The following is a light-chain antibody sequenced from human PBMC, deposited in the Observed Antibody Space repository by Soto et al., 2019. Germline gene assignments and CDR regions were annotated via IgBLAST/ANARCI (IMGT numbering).Light chain of an antibody. Sequence: DIQMTQSPSSLSASVGDRVTITCRASQSISNHLNWYQQKPGKAPKLLIYDASSLQSGVPSRFSGSGSGTDFTLTITSLQPEDFATYHCQQRYITLYSFGQGTSLEIK. V-gene: IGKV1-39*01. CDR1: QSISNH. CDR2: DAS. J-gene: IGKJ2*03. CDR3: QQRYITLYS.